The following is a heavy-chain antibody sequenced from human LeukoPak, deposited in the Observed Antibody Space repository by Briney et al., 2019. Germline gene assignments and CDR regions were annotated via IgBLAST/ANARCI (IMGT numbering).Heavy chain of an antibody. V-gene: IGHV3-7*01. CDR1: GFAFSSYW. CDR2: IKQDGSEK. J-gene: IGHJ4*02. Sequence: GGSMKLSCAASGFAFSSYWISWVRHAPGKGLEWVANIKQDGSEKYYVDSVKGRFTISRDSAKNSLYLQMNSLRAEDTAVYYCARRYFDYWGQGTLVTVSS. CDR3: ARRYFDY.